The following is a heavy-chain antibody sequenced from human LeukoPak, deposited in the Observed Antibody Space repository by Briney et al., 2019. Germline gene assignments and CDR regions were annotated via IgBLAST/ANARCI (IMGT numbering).Heavy chain of an antibody. CDR2: IDPDSGGT. Sequence: ASVKVSCKASGYTLTGYYIHWVRQAPGQGLERMGWIDPDSGGTNYAQKFQDWVTMTRDTSISTAYMELSRLRSDDMAVYFCARGGRGYQRDWFDRWGQGTLVTVSS. V-gene: IGHV1-2*04. CDR1: GYTLTGYY. J-gene: IGHJ5*02. CDR3: ARGGRGYQRDWFDR. D-gene: IGHD1-26*01.